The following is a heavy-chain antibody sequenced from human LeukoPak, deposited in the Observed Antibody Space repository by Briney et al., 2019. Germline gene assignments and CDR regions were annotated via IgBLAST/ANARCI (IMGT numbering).Heavy chain of an antibody. CDR2: INHSGST. J-gene: IGHJ4*02. Sequence: SETLSLTCAVYGGSFSGYYWSWIRQPPGKGLEWIGEINHSGSTNYNPSLKSRVTISVDTSKNQFSLKLSSVTAADTAVYYCAALINTVTTHLDYGGALRDWGQGTLVTVSS. D-gene: IGHD4-17*01. V-gene: IGHV4-34*01. CDR3: AALINTVTTHLDYGGALRD. CDR1: GGSFSGYY.